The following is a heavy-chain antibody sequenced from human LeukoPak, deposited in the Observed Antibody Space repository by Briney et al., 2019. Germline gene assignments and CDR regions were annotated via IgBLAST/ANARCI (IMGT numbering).Heavy chain of an antibody. CDR3: ARVRGSLDY. J-gene: IGHJ4*02. CDR2: IYYSGST. D-gene: IGHD3-10*01. CDR1: GGSISSYY. Sequence: SETLSLTCTVSGGSISSYYWSWIRQPPGKGLEWIGYIYYSGSTNCNPSLKSRVTISVDTSKNQFSLKLSSVTAADTAVYYCARVRGSLDYWGQGTLVTVSS. V-gene: IGHV4-59*01.